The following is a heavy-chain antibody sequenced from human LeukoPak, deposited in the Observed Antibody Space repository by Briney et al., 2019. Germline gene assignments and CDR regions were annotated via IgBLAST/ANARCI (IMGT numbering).Heavy chain of an antibody. Sequence: PGGSLRPSCAASGFTFDDYAMHWVRQAPGKGLEWVSSISWNSVRIAYADSVKGRFSISRDNARNSLYLQMNSLRSEDMAFYYCAKDIKGYYDDSGYINFWGQGTLVIVSS. CDR2: ISWNSVRI. D-gene: IGHD3-22*01. CDR1: GFTFDDYA. J-gene: IGHJ4*02. CDR3: AKDIKGYYDDSGYINF. V-gene: IGHV3-9*03.